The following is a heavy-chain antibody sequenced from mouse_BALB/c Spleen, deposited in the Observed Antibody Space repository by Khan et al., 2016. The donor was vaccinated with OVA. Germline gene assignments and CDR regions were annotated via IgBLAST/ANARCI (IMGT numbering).Heavy chain of an antibody. Sequence: EVQLQESGPELVKPGASVKISCKASGYTFTNYVLHWVKQKPGKGLEWIGYINPYNGGTKYNEKFKGKATLASDKSSNTAFIDLSSLTSEDSAVYYGARGNWQSYYFDYWGQGTTLTLSS. CDR2: INPYNGGT. CDR3: ARGNWQSYYFDY. D-gene: IGHD4-1*01. CDR1: GYTFTNYV. V-gene: IGHV1S136*01. J-gene: IGHJ2*01.